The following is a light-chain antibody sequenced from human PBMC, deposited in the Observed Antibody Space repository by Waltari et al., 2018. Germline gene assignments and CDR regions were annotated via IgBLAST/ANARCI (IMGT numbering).Light chain of an antibody. CDR1: QSISKW. CDR3: QQYNSYSLLT. Sequence: DLRLTQSPSTLSASAGARVLISCLASQSISKWLAWYQQKPGKAPKLLIYEASTLQSGVPSRFSGTGSGTDFTLTISSLQPDDFATYYCQQYNSYSLLTFGGGTKVEIK. CDR2: EAS. V-gene: IGKV1-5*03. J-gene: IGKJ4*01.